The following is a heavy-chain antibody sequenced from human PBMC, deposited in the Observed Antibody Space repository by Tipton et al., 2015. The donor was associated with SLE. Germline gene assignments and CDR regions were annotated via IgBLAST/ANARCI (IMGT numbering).Heavy chain of an antibody. CDR2: IYYSGST. J-gene: IGHJ6*03. D-gene: IGHD4-11*01. Sequence: TLSLTCTVSGGSINSYYWSWVRQPPGKGLEWIGYIYYSGSTNYNPSLKSRVTISVDTSKNQFSLKLSSVTAADTAVYYCARGSTVTTFYYYYMDVWGKGTTVTVSS. CDR1: GGSINSYY. CDR3: ARGSTVTTFYYYYMDV. V-gene: IGHV4-59*01.